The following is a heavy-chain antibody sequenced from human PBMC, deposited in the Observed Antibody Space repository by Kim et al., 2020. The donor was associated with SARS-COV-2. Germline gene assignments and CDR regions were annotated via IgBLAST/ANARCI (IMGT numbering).Heavy chain of an antibody. CDR1: GGSISSSSYY. V-gene: IGHV4-39*01. D-gene: IGHD1-26*01. J-gene: IGHJ4*02. CDR2: IYYSGST. Sequence: SETLSLTCTVSGGSISSSSYYWGWIRQPPGKGLEWIGSIYYSGSTYYNPSLKSRVTISVDTSKNQFSLKLSSVTAADTAVYYCARTGWVEWELLTFFDYWGQGTLVTVSS. CDR3: ARTGWVEWELLTFFDY.